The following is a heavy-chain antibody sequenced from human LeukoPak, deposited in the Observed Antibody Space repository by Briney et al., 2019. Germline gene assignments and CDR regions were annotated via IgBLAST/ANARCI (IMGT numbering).Heavy chain of an antibody. J-gene: IGHJ4*02. CDR2: ISSSSSYI. D-gene: IGHD3-16*01. Sequence: GGSLRLSCAASGFTFSSYSMNWVRQAPGKGLEWVSSISSSSSYIYYADSVKGRFTISRDSAKNSLYLQMNSLRAEDTAVYYCARDQMDGGFDYWGQGTLVTVSS. V-gene: IGHV3-21*01. CDR3: ARDQMDGGFDY. CDR1: GFTFSSYS.